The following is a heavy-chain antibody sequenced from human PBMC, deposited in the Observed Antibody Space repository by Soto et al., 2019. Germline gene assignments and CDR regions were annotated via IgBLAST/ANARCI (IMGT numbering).Heavy chain of an antibody. V-gene: IGHV4-31*03. D-gene: IGHD3-9*01. CDR3: ARVFTYYDILTGYYNGDYFDY. CDR1: GGSISSGGYY. J-gene: IGHJ4*02. Sequence: QVQLQESGPGLVKPSQTLSLTCTVSGGSISSGGYYWSWIRQHPGKGLEWIGYIYYSGGTYYNPSLKSRVTISVDTSKNQFSLKLSSVTAADTAVYYCARVFTYYDILTGYYNGDYFDYWGQGTLVTVSS. CDR2: IYYSGGT.